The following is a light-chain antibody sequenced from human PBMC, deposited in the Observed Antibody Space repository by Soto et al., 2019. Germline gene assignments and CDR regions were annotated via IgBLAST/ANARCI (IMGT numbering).Light chain of an antibody. Sequence: QSALTQPASVSGSPGQSITISCTGTSSDVGGYNYVSWFQQHPGKAPQLMIYEVTYRPSGVSNSFSGSKSGNTASLTISGLQTEDEADYYCSSYTSSSTLYVFGTGTKVTVL. CDR2: EVT. V-gene: IGLV2-14*01. J-gene: IGLJ1*01. CDR3: SSYTSSSTLYV. CDR1: SSDVGGYNY.